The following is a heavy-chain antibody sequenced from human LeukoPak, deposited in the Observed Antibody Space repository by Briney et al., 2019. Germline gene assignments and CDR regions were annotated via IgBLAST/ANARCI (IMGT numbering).Heavy chain of an antibody. D-gene: IGHD3-10*01. CDR3: ARHLLYYYGSGSYYGGYGY. CDR2: IYYSGST. J-gene: IGHJ4*02. Sequence: SETLSLTCTVSGGSISSYYWSWIRQPPGKGLEWIGYIYYSGSTNYNPSLKSRVTISVDTSKNQFSLKLSSVTAADTAVYYCARHLLYYYGSGSYYGGYGYWGQGTLVTVSS. V-gene: IGHV4-59*08. CDR1: GGSISSYY.